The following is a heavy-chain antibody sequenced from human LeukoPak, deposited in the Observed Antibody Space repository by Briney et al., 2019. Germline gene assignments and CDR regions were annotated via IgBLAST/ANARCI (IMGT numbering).Heavy chain of an antibody. CDR1: GFTFCTHW. J-gene: IGHJ4*02. CDR3: ARDGYLGYCRGGSCPDFDY. D-gene: IGHD2-15*01. CDR2: IKQDGSEK. Sequence: GGSPRLSFAASGFTFCTHWMRLLRQGPGKGLEWVGSIKQDGSEKYYVDSVKGRFTISRDNAKNPLYLQMNSLRAEDTAVYYCARDGYLGYCRGGSCPDFDYWGQGILVTV. V-gene: IGHV3-7*01.